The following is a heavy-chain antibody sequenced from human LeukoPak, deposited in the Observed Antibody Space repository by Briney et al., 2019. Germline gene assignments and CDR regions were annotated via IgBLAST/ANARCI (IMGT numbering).Heavy chain of an antibody. J-gene: IGHJ3*02. D-gene: IGHD5-18*01. V-gene: IGHV3-30*04. Sequence: PGRSLRLSCAGSGFTYSGYAMHWVRQAPDKGLEWVAVISYDGNNKYYADSVKGRFTISRDNSKNTLYLQMNSLRPEDTAVYYCARDLDTAMVIWGQGTMVTVSS. CDR2: ISYDGNNK. CDR1: GFTYSGYA. CDR3: ARDLDTAMVI.